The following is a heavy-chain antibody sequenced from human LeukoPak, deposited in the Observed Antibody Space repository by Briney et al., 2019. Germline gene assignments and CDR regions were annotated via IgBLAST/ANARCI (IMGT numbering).Heavy chain of an antibody. Sequence: GRSLRLSCAASGFTFDDYAMHWVRQAPGKGLEWVSGISWNSGSIGYADSVKGRFTISRDNAKNSLYLQMNSLRAEDTALYYCARDRAGGDIVVVPAAYDYWGQGTLVTVSS. J-gene: IGHJ4*02. CDR1: GFTFDDYA. CDR2: ISWNSGSI. V-gene: IGHV3-9*01. D-gene: IGHD2-2*01. CDR3: ARDRAGGDIVVVPAAYDY.